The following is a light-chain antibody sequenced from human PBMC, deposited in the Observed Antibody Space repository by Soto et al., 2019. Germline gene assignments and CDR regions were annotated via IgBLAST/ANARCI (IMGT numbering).Light chain of an antibody. Sequence: DIQMTQSPSTLSGSVGDRVTITCRASQTISSWLAWYQQKPGKAPKLLIYKASTLKSGVPSRFSGSGSGTKFPLTISRLQPDDFSTYYCQHYNSYSEAFGQGTKVELK. V-gene: IGKV1-5*03. CDR1: QTISSW. J-gene: IGKJ1*01. CDR3: QHYNSYSEA. CDR2: KAS.